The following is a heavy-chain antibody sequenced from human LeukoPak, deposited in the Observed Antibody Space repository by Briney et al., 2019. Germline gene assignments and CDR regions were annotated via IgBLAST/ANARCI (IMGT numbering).Heavy chain of an antibody. Sequence: ASVKVSCMASGYTFTSNNLYSVRQAPGQGLGWMGWMNPNNGNTGYAQKVQGRVTMTRDISITTAYMELSSLGSEDTAVYYCARAVTNYNPLDVWGKGTSVTVSS. V-gene: IGHV1-8*01. D-gene: IGHD4/OR15-4a*01. CDR1: GYTFTSNN. CDR3: ARAVTNYNPLDV. CDR2: MNPNNGNT. J-gene: IGHJ6*04.